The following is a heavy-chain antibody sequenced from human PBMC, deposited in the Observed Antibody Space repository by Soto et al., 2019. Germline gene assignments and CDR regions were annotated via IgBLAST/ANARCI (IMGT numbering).Heavy chain of an antibody. CDR2: IYWDNDK. Sequence: SGPTLVNPTQTLTLTCIFSGFSVRTSGVGVGWIRQPPGKALEWPALIYWDNDKRYSPSLKSRLTITKDTSKNQVVLTMTNMDPVDTATYYCAHRVVGRNIYYFDYWGQGTRVTVSS. CDR3: AHRVVGRNIYYFDY. CDR1: GFSVRTSGVG. V-gene: IGHV2-5*02. J-gene: IGHJ4*02. D-gene: IGHD3-22*01.